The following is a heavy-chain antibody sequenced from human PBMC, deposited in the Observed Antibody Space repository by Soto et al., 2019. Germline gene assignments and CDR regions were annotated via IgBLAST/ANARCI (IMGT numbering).Heavy chain of an antibody. CDR2: ISSNGENT. Sequence: PGGSLRLSCAASEVTFKSHGMSWVRRAPGKGLEWVSTISSNGENTLYADSVKGRFTISRDDSRNTVHLQMNSLRAEDTAIFYCVSWVSAHFDFWGQGTPVTVSS. CDR1: EVTFKSHG. D-gene: IGHD2-8*01. CDR3: VSWVSAHFDF. J-gene: IGHJ4*02. V-gene: IGHV3-23*01.